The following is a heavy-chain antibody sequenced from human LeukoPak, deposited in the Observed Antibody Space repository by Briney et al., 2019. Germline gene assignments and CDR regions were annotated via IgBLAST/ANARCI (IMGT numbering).Heavy chain of an antibody. D-gene: IGHD1-7*01. Sequence: GESLKISCAASGFTVSSNYMSWVRQAPGKGLEWVSVIYRGGNTDYAESVKGRFTISRDSSKNTVHPQMNSLRAEDTAVYYCARGTGKGTTPNWFDPWGQGTLVTVSS. V-gene: IGHV3-53*01. CDR2: IYRGGNT. J-gene: IGHJ5*02. CDR1: GFTVSSNY. CDR3: ARGTGKGTTPNWFDP.